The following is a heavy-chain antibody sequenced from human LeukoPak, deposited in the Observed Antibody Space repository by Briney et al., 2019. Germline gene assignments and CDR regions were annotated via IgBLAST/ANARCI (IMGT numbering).Heavy chain of an antibody. D-gene: IGHD6-19*01. Sequence: GGSLRLSCAASGLPFNSQTMSWVRQAPGKGLEWVAKMKEGGSDVKNVDSVRGRFTIYRDHAKDSLFLEMNSLRGDDTAVYYCVRGGAVAGRFEAWGQGTQVTVSS. CDR3: VRGGAVAGRFEA. V-gene: IGHV3-7*01. CDR2: MKEGGSDV. CDR1: GLPFNSQT. J-gene: IGHJ5*02.